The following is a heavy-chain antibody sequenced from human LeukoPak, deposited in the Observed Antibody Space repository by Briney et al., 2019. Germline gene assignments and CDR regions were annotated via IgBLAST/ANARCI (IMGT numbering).Heavy chain of an antibody. CDR3: ARDPNYYGSGRYDHTFDI. V-gene: IGHV1-46*01. Sequence: GASVKVSCKASGYTFTSYYMHWVRQAPGQGLEWMGIINPSGGSTSYAQKFQGRVTMTRDTSTSTVYMELSSLRSEDTAVYYCARDPNYYGSGRYDHTFDIWGQGTMVTVSS. CDR1: GYTFTSYY. CDR2: INPSGGST. D-gene: IGHD3-10*01. J-gene: IGHJ3*02.